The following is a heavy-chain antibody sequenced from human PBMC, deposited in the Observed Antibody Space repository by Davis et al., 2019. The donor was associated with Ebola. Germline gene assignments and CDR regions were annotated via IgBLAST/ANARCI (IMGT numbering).Heavy chain of an antibody. Sequence: ASVKVSCKASGYTFTSYGISWVRQAPGQGLEWMGWISAYNGNTNYAQKLQGRVTMTTDTSTSTAYMELSSLRSEDTAVYYCARGRQYYYGSGSKSFDYWGQGTLVTVSS. CDR3: ARGRQYYYGSGSKSFDY. D-gene: IGHD3-10*01. V-gene: IGHV1-18*01. CDR1: GYTFTSYG. J-gene: IGHJ4*02. CDR2: ISAYNGNT.